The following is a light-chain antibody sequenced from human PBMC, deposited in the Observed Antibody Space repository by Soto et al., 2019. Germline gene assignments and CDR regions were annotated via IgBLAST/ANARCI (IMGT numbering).Light chain of an antibody. J-gene: IGLJ1*01. V-gene: IGLV1-40*01. Sequence: QSVLTQPPSVSGAPGQRVTISCTGSSSNIGAGYDVHWYQQLPGTAPKLLIYGNSNRPSGVPDRFSGSKSGTSASLAITGLQAEDEADYYCQSYDSSRSGYVFGTGTKLTVL. CDR3: QSYDSSRSGYV. CDR2: GNS. CDR1: SSNIGAGYD.